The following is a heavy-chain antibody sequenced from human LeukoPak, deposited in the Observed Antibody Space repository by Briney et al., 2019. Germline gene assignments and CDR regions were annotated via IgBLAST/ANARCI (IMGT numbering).Heavy chain of an antibody. V-gene: IGHV4-61*01. CDR1: GGSVSSASNY. J-gene: IGHJ4*02. D-gene: IGHD2-15*01. CDR2: MYYSGST. CDR3: ARDPGYCSGGSCGNFDY. Sequence: PSETLSLTCTVSGGSVSSASNYWSWIRQPPGKGLEWIGYMYYSGSTSYNPSLKSRVTISADTSKNQFSLKLSSVTAADTAVYYYARDPGYCSGGSCGNFDYWGQGTLVTVSS.